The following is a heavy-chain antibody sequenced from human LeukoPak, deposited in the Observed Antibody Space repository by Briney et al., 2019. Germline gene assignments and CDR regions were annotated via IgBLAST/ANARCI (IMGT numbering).Heavy chain of an antibody. D-gene: IGHD3-22*01. J-gene: IGHJ4*02. V-gene: IGHV4-39*01. Sequence: SETLSLTCTVSGGSISSSNYYWGWIRQPPGQGLEWVSSINYSGSTSYNPSLKSRVTIYVDTSTNQLSLKLRSVTAADTAVFYCARHSYYHDSSGYHYYFDYWGQGTLVTVSS. CDR3: ARHSYYHDSSGYHYYFDY. CDR2: INYSGST. CDR1: GGSISSSNYY.